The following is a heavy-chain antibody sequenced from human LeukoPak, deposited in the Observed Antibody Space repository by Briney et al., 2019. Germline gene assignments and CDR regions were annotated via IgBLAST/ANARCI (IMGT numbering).Heavy chain of an antibody. V-gene: IGHV1-69*06. Sequence: SVKVSCKASGGTFSSYAISWVRQAPGQGLEWMGGIIPIFGTANYAQKFQGRVTITADKSTSTAYMELSSLRSEDTAVYYCAREDYDFWSGYRNNWFDPWGQGTLVTVSS. CDR2: IIPIFGTA. CDR3: AREDYDFWSGYRNNWFDP. D-gene: IGHD3-3*01. J-gene: IGHJ5*02. CDR1: GGTFSSYA.